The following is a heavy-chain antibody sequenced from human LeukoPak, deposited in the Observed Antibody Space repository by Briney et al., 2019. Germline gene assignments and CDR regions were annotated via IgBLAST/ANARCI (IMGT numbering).Heavy chain of an antibody. CDR3: ARGPYIVVVTPKRNWFDP. CDR2: INHSGTT. Sequence: KPSETLSLTCAVYGVSFSGYYWSWIRQPPGKGLEWLREINHSGTTNYNPSRRSRATISGDTPRNQYSRKLISVTAADTAVYYCARGPYIVVVTPKRNWFDPWGQGTLVTVSS. V-gene: IGHV4-34*01. J-gene: IGHJ5*02. D-gene: IGHD2-2*01. CDR1: GVSFSGYY.